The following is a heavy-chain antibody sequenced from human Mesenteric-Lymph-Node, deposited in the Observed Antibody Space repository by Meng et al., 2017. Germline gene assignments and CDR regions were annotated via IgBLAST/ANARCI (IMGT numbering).Heavy chain of an antibody. CDR3: AREWIAAAGFDY. CDR1: GGSISSYY. D-gene: IGHD6-13*01. Sequence: SETLSLTCTVSGGSISSYYWSWIRQPPGKGLEWIGYIYYSGSTNYNPSLKSRVTMSVDTSKNQFSLKLSSVTAADTAVYYCAREWIAAAGFDYWGQGTLVTVSS. J-gene: IGHJ4*02. V-gene: IGHV4-59*12. CDR2: IYYSGST.